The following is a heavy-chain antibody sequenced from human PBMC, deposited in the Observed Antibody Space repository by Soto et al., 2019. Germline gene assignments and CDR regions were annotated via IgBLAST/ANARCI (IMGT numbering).Heavy chain of an antibody. J-gene: IGHJ4*02. V-gene: IGHV5-51*01. D-gene: IGHD1-20*01. Sequence: HGESLKISCKASGYSFNSYWIGWVRQMPGKGLEWMGIVHPGNSDIGYSPSFQGQVTVSVDRSISTAYLQWSSLKASDTAMYYCAALTGATFHWGQGTLVTVSS. CDR3: AALTGATFH. CDR1: GYSFNSYW. CDR2: VHPGNSDI.